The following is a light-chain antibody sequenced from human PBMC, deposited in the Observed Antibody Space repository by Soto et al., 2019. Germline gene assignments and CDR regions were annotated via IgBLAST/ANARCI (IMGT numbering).Light chain of an antibody. CDR3: HQYNEWPRGT. CDR1: ESIANN. J-gene: IGKJ1*01. Sequence: MTHSPATVAVALGDSVSLSCTANESIANNLAWYQQKPGQPPRLLIYSASTRAPGIPARVSGGGSGTQFSLTLSSLQSEDFALYYCHQYNEWPRGTFGPGTKVEV. CDR2: SAS. V-gene: IGKV3D-15*01.